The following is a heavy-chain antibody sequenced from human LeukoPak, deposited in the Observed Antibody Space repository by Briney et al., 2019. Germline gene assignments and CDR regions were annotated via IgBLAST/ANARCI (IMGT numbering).Heavy chain of an antibody. CDR3: ARRRGNYFPDY. CDR2: IHYSGST. CDR1: GDSMSGYY. D-gene: IGHD4-11*01. Sequence: SETLSLTCTVSGDSMSGYYWTWVRQSTGRRLEWIAYIHYSGSTNYNPSLKSRVTISVDTSKNQFSLRLNSVTAADTAVYYCARRRGNYFPDYWGQGTLVTVSS. V-gene: IGHV4-59*01. J-gene: IGHJ4*02.